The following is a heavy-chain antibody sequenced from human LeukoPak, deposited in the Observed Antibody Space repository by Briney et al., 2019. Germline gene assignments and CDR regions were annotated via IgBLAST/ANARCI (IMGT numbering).Heavy chain of an antibody. D-gene: IGHD3-10*01. J-gene: IGHJ6*03. CDR3: ARGPYASGTYGRRGWVHYMDV. Sequence: GGSLRLSCAASGFTFSSYAMSWVRKAPGKGLEGVSAISGSGGSTYYADSVKGRFTISRDNSKNTLYLQMNSLRAEDTAVYYCARGPYASGTYGRRGWVHYMDVWGKGTTVTISS. V-gene: IGHV3-23*01. CDR1: GFTFSSYA. CDR2: ISGSGGST.